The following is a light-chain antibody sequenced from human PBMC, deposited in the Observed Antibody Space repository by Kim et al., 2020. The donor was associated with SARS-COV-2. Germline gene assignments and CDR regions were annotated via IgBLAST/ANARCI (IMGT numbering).Light chain of an antibody. CDR1: QGITKS. CDR2: AAS. Sequence: VGDRVTIPCRASQGITKSLAWYQQKPGKVPQLLIYAASALQSGVPSRFSGSGSGTDFTLTISSLQPEDVATDYCQKYNSAPWTFGQGTKVDIK. CDR3: QKYNSAPWT. J-gene: IGKJ1*01. V-gene: IGKV1-27*01.